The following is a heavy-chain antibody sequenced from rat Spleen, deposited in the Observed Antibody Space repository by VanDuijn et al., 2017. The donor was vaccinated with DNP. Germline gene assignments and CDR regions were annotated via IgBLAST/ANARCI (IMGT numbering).Heavy chain of an antibody. CDR1: GFSLTDYN. CDR2: ISTGGST. Sequence: QVQLKESGPGMVQPSQTLSLTCTVSGFSLTDYNVHWVRQPPGKVLEWIAAISTGGSTYYNSALKSRLSISRDTSKSQVFLKMNSLQTEDTAMYFCARYYGYNYYAMDAWGQGVMVTVSS. D-gene: IGHD1-9*01. V-gene: IGHV2S12*01. CDR3: ARYYGYNYYAMDA. J-gene: IGHJ4*01.